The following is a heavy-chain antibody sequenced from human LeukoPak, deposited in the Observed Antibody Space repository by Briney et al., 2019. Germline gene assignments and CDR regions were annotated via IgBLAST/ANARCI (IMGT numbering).Heavy chain of an antibody. J-gene: IGHJ6*02. D-gene: IGHD3-10*01. CDR2: IYSGGST. V-gene: IGHV3-53*01. CDR1: GFIFSSNY. Sequence: GGSLRLSCAVSGFIFSSNYMSWVRQAPGKGLEWVSVIYSGGSTYYADSMKGRFIISRDNSKNTLYLQMNSLRAEDTAVYYCVPRSRGMDVWGQGTTVIVSS. CDR3: VPRSRGMDV.